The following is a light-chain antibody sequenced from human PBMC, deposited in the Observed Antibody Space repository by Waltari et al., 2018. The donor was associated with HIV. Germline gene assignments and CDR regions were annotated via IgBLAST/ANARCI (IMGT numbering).Light chain of an antibody. J-gene: IGKJ1*01. CDR1: QSVGSD. CDR3: HQYIDWPWT. CDR2: GAS. V-gene: IGKV3-15*01. Sequence: IVMTQSPAILSVSPGERATLSCRASQSVGSDLAWYQQRPGQAPRLLMYGASIRATGVPARFIGSGSGTEFTLTISSLQSEDFVVYSCHQYIDWPWTFGQGTKVEIK.